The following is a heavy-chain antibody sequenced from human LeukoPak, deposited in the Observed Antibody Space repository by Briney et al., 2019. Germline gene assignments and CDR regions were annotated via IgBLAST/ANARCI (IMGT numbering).Heavy chain of an antibody. V-gene: IGHV3-33*06. CDR3: AKGGLYSSGLN. Sequence: GRSLRLSCAASGFTFSSYGMHWVRQAPGKGLEWVAVIWYDGSNKYYADSVKGRFTISRDNSKNTLDLQMNSLRAEDTAVYYCAKGGLYSSGLNWGQGTLVTVSS. CDR2: IWYDGSNK. J-gene: IGHJ4*02. CDR1: GFTFSSYG. D-gene: IGHD6-19*01.